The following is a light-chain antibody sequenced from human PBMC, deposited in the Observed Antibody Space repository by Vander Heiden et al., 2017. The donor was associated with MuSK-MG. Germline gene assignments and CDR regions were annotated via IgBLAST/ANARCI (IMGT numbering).Light chain of an antibody. J-gene: IGLJ2*01. CDR3: QAWDSSTFVV. V-gene: IGLV3-1*01. CDR2: QDS. Sequence: SCELTQPPSVSVSPGQTASITCSGDKLGDKYACWYQQKPGQSPVLVIYQDSKRPSGIPERFSGSNSGNTATLTISGTQAMDEADYYCQAWDSSTFVVFGGGTKLTVL. CDR1: KLGDKY.